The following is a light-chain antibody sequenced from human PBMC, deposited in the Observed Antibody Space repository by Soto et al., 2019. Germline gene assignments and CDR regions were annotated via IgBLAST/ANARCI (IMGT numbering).Light chain of an antibody. J-gene: IGKJ4*01. V-gene: IGKV3-20*01. Sequence: EIVLTQPPGTVSLSPGERATLSCRASQSVSSIYLAWYQKKPGQAPRLLIYGASSRATDIPDRFSGSGSGTDFTLTISRLEPEDSAVYYCQQYGTSPTFGGGTKVEIK. CDR2: GAS. CDR3: QQYGTSPT. CDR1: QSVSSIY.